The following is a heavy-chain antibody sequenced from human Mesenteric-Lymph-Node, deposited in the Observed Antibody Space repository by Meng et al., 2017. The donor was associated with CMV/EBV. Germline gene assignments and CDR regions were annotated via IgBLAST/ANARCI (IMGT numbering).Heavy chain of an antibody. CDR3: ARGHTNSNLRYPYSGLDA. CDR1: GFTFSSYG. D-gene: IGHD4-11*01. J-gene: IGHJ6*02. V-gene: IGHV3-30*03. CDR2: ISYDGNRR. Sequence: GESLKISCAASGFTFSSYGMHWVRQAPGKGLEWVAIISYDGNRRFYADSAKGRFTFSRDNSKNTLYLQMNSLTAEDTAVYFCARGHTNSNLRYPYSGLDAWGQGTSVTVSS.